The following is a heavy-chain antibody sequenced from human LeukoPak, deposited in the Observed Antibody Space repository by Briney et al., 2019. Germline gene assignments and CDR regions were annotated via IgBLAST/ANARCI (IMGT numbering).Heavy chain of an antibody. CDR1: GFTFSSYW. Sequence: GGSLRLSCAASGFTFSSYWMHWVRQAPGKGLVWVSRINSDGSSTSYADSVKGRFTISRDNAKNTLYLQMNSLRAEDTAVYCCARALAVAGTGGFDPWGQGTLVTVSS. J-gene: IGHJ5*02. V-gene: IGHV3-74*01. D-gene: IGHD6-19*01. CDR3: ARALAVAGTGGFDP. CDR2: INSDGSST.